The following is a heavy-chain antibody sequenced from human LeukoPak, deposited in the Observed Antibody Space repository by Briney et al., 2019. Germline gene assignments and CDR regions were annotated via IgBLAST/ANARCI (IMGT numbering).Heavy chain of an antibody. J-gene: IGHJ3*02. Sequence: GGSLRLSCAASGFSFSSYDMNWVRQAPGKGLGWVSAIRGSGGSTFYADSVKGRFTISRDNSKNTLNLQMNSLRAEDTAVYYCAKSQLVGATFALDIWGQGTMVTVSS. CDR3: AKSQLVGATFALDI. V-gene: IGHV3-23*01. CDR2: IRGSGGST. CDR1: GFSFSSYD. D-gene: IGHD1-26*01.